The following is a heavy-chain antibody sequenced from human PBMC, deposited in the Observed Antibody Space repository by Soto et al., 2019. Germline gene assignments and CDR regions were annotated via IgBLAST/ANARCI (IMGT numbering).Heavy chain of an antibody. CDR3: ARDVRDDFWSLYYYYYMDV. Sequence: VASVKVSCKASGYTFTSYGISWVRQAPGQGLEWMGWISAYNGNTNYAQKLQGRVTMTTDTSTSTAYMELRSLRSDDTAVYYCARDVRDDFWSLYYYYYMDVWGKGTTVTVSS. D-gene: IGHD3-3*01. J-gene: IGHJ6*03. V-gene: IGHV1-18*01. CDR1: GYTFTSYG. CDR2: ISAYNGNT.